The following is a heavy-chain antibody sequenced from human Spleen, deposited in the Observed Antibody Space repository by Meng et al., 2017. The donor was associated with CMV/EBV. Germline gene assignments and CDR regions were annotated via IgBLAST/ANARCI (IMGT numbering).Heavy chain of an antibody. D-gene: IGHD2-2*01. CDR3: ARGGGCSSSSCDLDY. Sequence: QVHVQEWVAGLLKPSETLSLTCAVYGGSFSGYYWSWIRQPAGKGLEWIGRIYSGGTINYNRSLKSRVSMSVDTSKNQFSLKLSSVTAADTAVYYCARGGGCSSSSCDLDYWGQGVLVTVSS. CDR1: GGSFSGYY. CDR2: IYSGGTI. J-gene: IGHJ4*02. V-gene: IGHV4-59*10.